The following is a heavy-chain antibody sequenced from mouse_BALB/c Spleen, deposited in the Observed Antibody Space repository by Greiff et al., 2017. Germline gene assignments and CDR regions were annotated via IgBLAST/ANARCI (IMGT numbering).Heavy chain of an antibody. V-gene: IGHV1-5*01. CDR1: GYSFTSYW. Sequence: EVKLVESGTVLARPGASVKMSCKASGYSFTSYWMHWVKQRPGQGLEWIGAIYPGNSDTSYNQKFKGKAKLTAVTSASTAYMELSSLTNEDSAVYYCTGGNYDYFDYWGQGTTLTVSS. J-gene: IGHJ2*01. CDR2: IYPGNSDT. CDR3: TGGNYDYFDY. D-gene: IGHD2-1*01.